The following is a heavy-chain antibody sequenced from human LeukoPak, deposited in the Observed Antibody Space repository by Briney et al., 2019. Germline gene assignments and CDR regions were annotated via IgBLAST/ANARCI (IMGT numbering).Heavy chain of an antibody. CDR2: ITGDDST. CDR3: AKGHYDFRDY. CDR1: GFTFGTFA. Sequence: GGSLRLSRAASGFTFGTFAFSWVRQAPGEGLEWVSSITGDDSTYYADSVKGRFTISRDTSSNTLYLQMNSLRAEDTALYYCAKGHYDFRDYWGQGTLVTVSS. V-gene: IGHV3-23*01. D-gene: IGHD3-3*01. J-gene: IGHJ4*02.